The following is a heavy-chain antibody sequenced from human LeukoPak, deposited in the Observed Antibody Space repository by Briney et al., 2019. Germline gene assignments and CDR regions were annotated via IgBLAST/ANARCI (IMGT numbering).Heavy chain of an antibody. J-gene: IGHJ5*01. D-gene: IGHD3-3*01. Sequence: GGCLRLSCAASGFTFSNYWIDWVRQAPGKGLGWVSRINPAGNYANYAASVKGRFTISRDNAKNTVYLQMNSLRAEDTALFYCVRDWDHYDFDSWGQGTLVTVSS. CDR3: VRDWDHYDFDS. CDR2: INPAGNYA. CDR1: GFTFSNYW. V-gene: IGHV3-74*01.